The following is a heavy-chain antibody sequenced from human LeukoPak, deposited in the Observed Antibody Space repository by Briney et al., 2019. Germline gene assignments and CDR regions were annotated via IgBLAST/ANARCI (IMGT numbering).Heavy chain of an antibody. Sequence: PSETLSLTCTVSGGSISDYYWNWIRQPPGKGLEWIGYIYYSGSTTYNPSLKSRVTMSVDTAKNQFSLKLRSVTAADTAVYYCARGDFCSKSNRYLRPMDVWGKGTTVTVSS. D-gene: IGHD3-3*01. J-gene: IGHJ6*03. CDR3: ARGDFCSKSNRYLRPMDV. CDR1: GGSISDYY. V-gene: IGHV4-59*01. CDR2: IYYSGST.